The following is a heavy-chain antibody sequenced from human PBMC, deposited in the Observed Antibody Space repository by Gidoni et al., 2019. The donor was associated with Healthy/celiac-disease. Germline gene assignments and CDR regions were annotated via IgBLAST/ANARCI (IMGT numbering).Heavy chain of an antibody. CDR1: GGSSSGNY. Sequence: QVQLQQRGAGLLNRSETLSLSCAVYGGSSSGNYGSWIRQPPGKGLEWMGNINHSGSTNYHPSLKRRVTISVDTSKNQFSLKLSSVTAADTAVYYCARGIRNIVVVPAIRNGGAFDYWGQETLVTVSS. D-gene: IGHD2-21*02. CDR3: ARGIRNIVVVPAIRNGGAFDY. CDR2: INHSGST. J-gene: IGHJ4*02. V-gene: IGHV4-34*01.